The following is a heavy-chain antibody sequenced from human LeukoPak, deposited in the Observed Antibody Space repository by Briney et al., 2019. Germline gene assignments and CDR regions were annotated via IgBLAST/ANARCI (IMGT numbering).Heavy chain of an antibody. CDR1: GYTFTTYG. J-gene: IGHJ4*02. CDR3: ARDPTIAVAGPGY. V-gene: IGHV1-18*01. Sequence: ASVKVSCKASGYTFTTYGISWVRQAHGQWLECMGWISAYNGNTNYAQKFQGRVTMTTDTSTSTAYMELRSLRSDDTAVYYCARDPTIAVAGPGYWGQGTLVTVSS. CDR2: ISAYNGNT. D-gene: IGHD6-19*01.